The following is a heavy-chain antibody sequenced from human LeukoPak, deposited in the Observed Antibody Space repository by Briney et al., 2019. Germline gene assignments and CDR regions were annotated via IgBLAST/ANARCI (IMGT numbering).Heavy chain of an antibody. CDR2: ISGSGGST. V-gene: IGHV3-23*01. Sequence: GGSLRLSCAASGFTLSSYAMSWVRQAPGKGLEWVSAISGSGGSTYYADSVKGRFTISRDNSKNTLYLQMNSLRAEDTAVYYCAKDTGLDDILTGYSSFDYWGQGTLVTVSS. D-gene: IGHD3-9*01. CDR3: AKDTGLDDILTGYSSFDY. CDR1: GFTLSSYA. J-gene: IGHJ4*02.